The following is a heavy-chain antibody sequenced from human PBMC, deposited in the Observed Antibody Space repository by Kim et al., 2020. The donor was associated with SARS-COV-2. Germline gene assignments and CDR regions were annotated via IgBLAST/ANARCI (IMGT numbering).Heavy chain of an antibody. CDR2: ISGSGGST. J-gene: IGHJ4*02. V-gene: IGHV3-23*01. CDR1: GFTFSSYA. D-gene: IGHD1-1*01. CDR3: AKTLRGVGTFPPHY. Sequence: GGSLRLSCAASGFTFSSYAMSWVRQAPGKGLEWVSAISGSGGSTYYADSVKGRFTISRDNSKNTLYLQMNSLRAEDTAVYYCAKTLRGVGTFPPHYWGQGTLVTVSS.